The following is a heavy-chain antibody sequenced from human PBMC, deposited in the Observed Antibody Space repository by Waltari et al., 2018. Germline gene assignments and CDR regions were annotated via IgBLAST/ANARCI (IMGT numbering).Heavy chain of an antibody. CDR3: ARILTYYYDSSGYYFDY. CDR1: GGSISSSSYY. CDR2: VYYGRGT. Sequence: QLQLQESGPGLVKPSETLSLTCTASGGSISSSSYYWGWIRKPPGKGLAWIGSVYYGRGTYYNTSLSSRVTISVDTSKNQFSLKRSSGTAADTAVYYCARILTYYYDSSGYYFDYWGQGTLVTVSS. D-gene: IGHD3-22*01. J-gene: IGHJ4*02. V-gene: IGHV4-39*01.